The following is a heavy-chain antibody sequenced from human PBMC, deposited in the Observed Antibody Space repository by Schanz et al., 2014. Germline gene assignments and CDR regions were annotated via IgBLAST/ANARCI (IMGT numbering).Heavy chain of an antibody. CDR3: ARGSCTASGCYDAFDL. D-gene: IGHD2-2*01. V-gene: IGHV1-46*01. J-gene: IGHJ3*01. Sequence: QLVQSGAEVKKPGASVKVSCKASGFTLTSHFMHWLRQAPGQGLEWMGLINPIDGSTTYVWGIRGRPTMTRDSSTTAVYMDLSTLRSEATAVYYCARGSCTASGCYDAFDLWGQGTLVTVS. CDR1: GFTLTSHF. CDR2: INPIDGST.